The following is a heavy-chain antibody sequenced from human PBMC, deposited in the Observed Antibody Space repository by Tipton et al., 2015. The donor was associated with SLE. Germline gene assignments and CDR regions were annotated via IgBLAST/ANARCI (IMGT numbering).Heavy chain of an antibody. CDR2: ISAYNGNT. D-gene: IGHD5-12*01. V-gene: IGHV1-18*01. Sequence: QLVQSGAEVKRPGASVKVSCKASGYTFTSHGISWVRQAPGQGLEWMGWISAYNGNTNYAQKLQGRVTMTTDTSTSTAYMELRSLRSDDTAVYYCARAPIVAPLSVRPFDYWGQGTLVTVSS. J-gene: IGHJ4*02. CDR3: ARAPIVAPLSVRPFDY. CDR1: GYTFTSHG.